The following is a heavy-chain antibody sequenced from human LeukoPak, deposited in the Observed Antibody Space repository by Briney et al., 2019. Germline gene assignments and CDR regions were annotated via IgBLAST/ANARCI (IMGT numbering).Heavy chain of an antibody. CDR1: GYTFTSYG. Sequence: ASVKVSCKASGYTFTSYGISWVRQAPGQGLEWMGWISAYNGNTNYAQKLQGRVTMTTDTSTSTAYMELRSLRSDDTAVYYCARDEGPTFPEVGVLPSWGQGTLVTVSS. CDR2: ISAYNGNT. D-gene: IGHD1-26*01. CDR3: ARDEGPTFPEVGVLPS. V-gene: IGHV1-18*01. J-gene: IGHJ5*02.